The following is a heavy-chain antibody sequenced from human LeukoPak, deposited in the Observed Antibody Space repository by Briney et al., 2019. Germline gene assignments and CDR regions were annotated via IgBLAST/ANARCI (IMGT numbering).Heavy chain of an antibody. CDR3: AKAIGQWLRTDALDI. V-gene: IGHV3-7*01. Sequence: GGSLRLSCTASGFTFSSYWMSWVRQAPGKGLEWVANIKQDGSEKYYVDSVKGRFTISRDNAKNSLYLQTNSLRAEDTAVYYCAKAIGQWLRTDALDIWGQGTMVTVSS. J-gene: IGHJ3*02. CDR1: GFTFSSYW. CDR2: IKQDGSEK. D-gene: IGHD5-12*01.